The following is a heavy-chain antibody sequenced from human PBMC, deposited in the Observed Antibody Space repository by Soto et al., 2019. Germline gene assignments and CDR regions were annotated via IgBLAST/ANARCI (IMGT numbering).Heavy chain of an antibody. V-gene: IGHV3-64*01. CDR1: GFTFSSYD. D-gene: IGHD1-7*01. Sequence: EVQLAESGGGMVQPGGSLRLSCVASGFTFSSYDMHWVRQASGKGLEYVSSISSNGDTTYYGNSVKGRFTISRDNSKNTLYLQMGSLRAEDMAVYYCVRRVSGNYDYWGQGTLVTVSS. CDR2: ISSNGDTT. CDR3: VRRVSGNYDY. J-gene: IGHJ4*02.